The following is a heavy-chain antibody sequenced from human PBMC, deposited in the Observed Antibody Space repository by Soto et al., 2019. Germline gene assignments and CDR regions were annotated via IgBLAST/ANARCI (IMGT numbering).Heavy chain of an antibody. CDR1: GFTFSSYA. V-gene: IGHV3-23*01. Sequence: EVQLLESGGGLVQPGGSLRLSCEASGFTFSSYAMSWVRQAPGKGLEWVSGISVSGDSTYYAGSVKGRFTISRDNSKSTLYLQMNSLRAEDTAVYYCAKIFRYGDPEYWGQGALVTVSS. CDR3: AKIFRYGDPEY. D-gene: IGHD2-21*02. J-gene: IGHJ4*02. CDR2: ISVSGDST.